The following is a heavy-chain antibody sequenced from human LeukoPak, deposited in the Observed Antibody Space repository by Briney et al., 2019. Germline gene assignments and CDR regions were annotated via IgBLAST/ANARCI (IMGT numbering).Heavy chain of an antibody. CDR3: ARHSSGIAVAGTKFDY. CDR2: IYYTGTT. Sequence: PSETPSLTCTVSGGSITSYYWSWIRQPPGNGLEWIGYIYYTGTTNYNPSLESRVTISVDTSKNQFSLRLSSVTAADTALYCCARHSSGIAVAGTKFDYWGQGTLVTVSS. CDR1: GGSITSYY. V-gene: IGHV4-59*08. D-gene: IGHD6-19*01. J-gene: IGHJ4*02.